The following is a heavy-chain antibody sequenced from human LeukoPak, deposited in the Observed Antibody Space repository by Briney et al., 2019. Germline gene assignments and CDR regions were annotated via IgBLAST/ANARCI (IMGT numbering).Heavy chain of an antibody. Sequence: SETLSLTCTVSGGSIRSYYWSWIRQPPGKGLEWIGYIYYSGSTNYNPSLKSRVTISVDTSKNQFSLKLSSVTAADTAVYYCARGVGSSLGGDYYYYGMDVWGQGTTVTVSS. D-gene: IGHD6-13*01. CDR2: IYYSGST. CDR3: ARGVGSSLGGDYYYYGMDV. J-gene: IGHJ6*02. V-gene: IGHV4-59*01. CDR1: GGSIRSYY.